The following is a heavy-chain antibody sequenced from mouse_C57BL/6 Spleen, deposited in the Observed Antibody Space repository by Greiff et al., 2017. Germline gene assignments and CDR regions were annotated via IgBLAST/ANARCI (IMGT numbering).Heavy chain of an antibody. CDR3: ARPNWDGAMDY. Sequence: EVKLVESGGGLVKPEGSLKLSCAASGFTFSDYGMHWVRQAPEKGLEWVAYISSGSSTIYYADTVKGRFTISRDNAKNTLFLQMTSLRSEDTAMYYCARPNWDGAMDYWGQGTSVTVSS. CDR1: GFTFSDYG. D-gene: IGHD4-1*01. J-gene: IGHJ4*01. V-gene: IGHV5-17*01. CDR2: ISSGSSTI.